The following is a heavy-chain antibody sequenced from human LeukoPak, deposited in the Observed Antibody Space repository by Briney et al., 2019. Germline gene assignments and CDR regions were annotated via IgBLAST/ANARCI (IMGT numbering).Heavy chain of an antibody. J-gene: IGHJ6*02. CDR1: GFTFSDHY. D-gene: IGHD3-10*01. CDR3: ARGGPFGDRYDYGMDV. CDR2: TRNKANSYTT. V-gene: IGHV3-72*01. Sequence: GGSLRLSCAASGFTFSDHYMDWVRQAPGKGLEWVGRTRNKANSYTTEYAASVKGRFTISRDDSKNSLYLQMNSLKTEDTAVYYCARGGPFGDRYDYGMDVWGQGTTVTVSS.